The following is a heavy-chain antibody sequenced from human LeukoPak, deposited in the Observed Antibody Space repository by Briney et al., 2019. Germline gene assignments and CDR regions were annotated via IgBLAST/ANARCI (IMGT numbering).Heavy chain of an antibody. CDR1: GYTFTGHY. V-gene: IGHV1-2*02. J-gene: IGHJ6*03. CDR2: INPNSGGT. Sequence: ASVKVSCKASGYTFTGHYMHWVRQAPGQGLEWMGWINPNSGGTNYAQKFQGRVTMTRDTSISTAYMELSRLRSDDTAVYYCARTAPEQLDPYMDVWGKGTTVTVSS. CDR3: ARTAPEQLDPYMDV. D-gene: IGHD6-6*01.